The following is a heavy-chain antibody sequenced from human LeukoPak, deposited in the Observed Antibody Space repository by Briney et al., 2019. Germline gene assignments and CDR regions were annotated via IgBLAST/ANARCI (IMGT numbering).Heavy chain of an antibody. CDR2: LYYGGST. V-gene: IGHV4-59*01. J-gene: IGHJ4*02. Sequence: SETLSLTCAVSSSPISGYFWSWIRQPPGKGLEWVGYLYYGGSTDYNPSLKSRVTISVDTSKNQVYLKMNSVTAADTAVYYCARGSVTPDAGYWGQGTLVTVSS. CDR1: SSPISGYF. CDR3: ARGSVTPDAGY. D-gene: IGHD4-17*01.